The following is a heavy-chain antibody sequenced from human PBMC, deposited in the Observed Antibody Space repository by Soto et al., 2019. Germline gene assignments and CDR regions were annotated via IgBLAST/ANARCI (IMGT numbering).Heavy chain of an antibody. CDR3: ASEENYYDSSGYYFPPGY. Sequence: SVKVSCKASGGTFSSYAISWVRQAPGQGLEWMGGIIPIFGTANYAQKFQGRVTITADESTSTAYMELSSLRSEDTAVYYCASEENYYDSSGYYFPPGYWGQGTLVTVSS. J-gene: IGHJ4*02. D-gene: IGHD3-22*01. CDR2: IIPIFGTA. CDR1: GGTFSSYA. V-gene: IGHV1-69*13.